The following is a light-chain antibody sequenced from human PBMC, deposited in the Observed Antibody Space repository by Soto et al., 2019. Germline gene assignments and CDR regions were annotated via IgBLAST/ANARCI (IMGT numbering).Light chain of an antibody. CDR3: QYLNSFPLT. CDR1: QGIRNY. CDR2: LAS. Sequence: IQLPPSPSSLSASVGDRVTITCRASQGIRNYLAWYQQKPGKAPNLLIYLASTLQGGVPSRFSGSGSGTDFSLTISSLQPEDVATYYCQYLNSFPLTFGGGTKVELK. J-gene: IGKJ4*01. V-gene: IGKV1-9*01.